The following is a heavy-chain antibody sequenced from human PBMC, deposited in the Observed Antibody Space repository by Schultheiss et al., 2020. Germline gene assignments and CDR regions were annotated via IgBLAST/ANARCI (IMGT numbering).Heavy chain of an antibody. CDR1: GGSISSSSYY. D-gene: IGHD3-10*01. J-gene: IGHJ6*03. CDR3: ARGYQYYYAYYYYMDV. Sequence: SETLSLTCTVSGGSISSSSYYWSWIRQKPGKGLEWIGYIYYSGSTYYNPSLKSRVTISVDTSKNQFSLKLSSVTAADTAVYYCARGYQYYYAYYYYMDVWGKGTTVTVSS. V-gene: IGHV4-31*03. CDR2: IYYSGST.